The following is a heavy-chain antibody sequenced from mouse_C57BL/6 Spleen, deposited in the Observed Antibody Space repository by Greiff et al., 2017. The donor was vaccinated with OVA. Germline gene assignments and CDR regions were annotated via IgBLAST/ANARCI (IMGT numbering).Heavy chain of an antibody. CDR2: ISSGSSTI. Sequence: EVQLKESGGGLVKPGGSLKLSCAASGFTFSDYGMHWVRQAPEQGLEWVAYISSGSSTIYYADTVKGRFTIYRDNAKTTLFLQMTSLRSEDTAMYYCARPDYGSSWYFDVWGTGTTVTVSS. J-gene: IGHJ1*03. CDR3: ARPDYGSSWYFDV. CDR1: GFTFSDYG. D-gene: IGHD1-1*01. V-gene: IGHV5-17*01.